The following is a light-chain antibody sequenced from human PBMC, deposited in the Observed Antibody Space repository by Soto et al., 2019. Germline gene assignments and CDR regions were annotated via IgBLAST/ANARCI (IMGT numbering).Light chain of an antibody. V-gene: IGLV1-47*01. Sequence: QSVLTQPPSASGTPGQRVTISCSGSSSNIGSNYVYWYQQLPGTAPKLLIYRNNQRPSGVPDRFSGSKSGTSASLAISGLRSEDEADYYCAAWDDSLRARGVVFGGGTKLTVL. J-gene: IGLJ2*01. CDR2: RNN. CDR3: AAWDDSLRARGVV. CDR1: SSNIGSNY.